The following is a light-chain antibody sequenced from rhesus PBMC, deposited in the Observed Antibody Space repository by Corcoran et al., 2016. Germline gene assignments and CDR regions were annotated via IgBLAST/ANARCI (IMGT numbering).Light chain of an antibody. Sequence: DIQMIQSPSSLSASVGDTVTITCRASQDIDNVLAWYQQKPGKAPTLLIYYASTLQSGVPSRFSGRGFVTVFTLAISSLQPEDFATYDWQKGYGNPPWTFGQGTKVEMK. CDR2: YAS. J-gene: IGKJ1*01. CDR1: QDIDNV. CDR3: QKGYGNPPWT. V-gene: IGKV1-25*01.